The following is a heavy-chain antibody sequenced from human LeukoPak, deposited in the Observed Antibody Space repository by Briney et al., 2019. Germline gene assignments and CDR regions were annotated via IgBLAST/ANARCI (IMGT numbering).Heavy chain of an antibody. D-gene: IGHD5-18*01. J-gene: IGHJ4*02. CDR3: ARALPTRGYSYGYFDY. V-gene: IGHV4-59*01. Sequence: SETLSLTCVVSGGSISGYYWSWIRQSPGKGLEWIGYICCGGSTNYNPSLKSRVTISVDTPNNQFSLRLTSVTAADTAVYYCARALPTRGYSYGYFDYWGLGTQVTVSS. CDR2: ICCGGST. CDR1: GGSISGYY.